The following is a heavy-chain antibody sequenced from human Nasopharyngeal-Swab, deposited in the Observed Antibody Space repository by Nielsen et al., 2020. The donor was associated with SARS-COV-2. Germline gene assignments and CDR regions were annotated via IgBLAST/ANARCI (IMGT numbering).Heavy chain of an antibody. Sequence: SETLSLTCAVYGGSFSGYYWSWIRQPPGKGLEWIGEINHSGSTNYNPSLKSRVTISVDTSKNQFSLKLSSVTAADTAMYYCARHATPAISWESFDIWGHGTTVSVSS. CDR3: ARHATPAISWESFDI. V-gene: IGHV4-34*01. CDR1: GGSFSGYY. J-gene: IGHJ3*02. D-gene: IGHD6-13*01. CDR2: INHSGST.